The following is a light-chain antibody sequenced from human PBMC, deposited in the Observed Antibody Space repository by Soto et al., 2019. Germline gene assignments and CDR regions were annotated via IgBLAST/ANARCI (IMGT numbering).Light chain of an antibody. Sequence: QSALTQPASVSGSPGQSITISCTGTSSDVGDYNYVSWYQHHPGKAPKLMIYEVTNRPSGVSNRFSGSKSGNTASLAISGLQADDEADYYCSSYTSASTSYVFGTGTKVTVL. CDR3: SSYTSASTSYV. J-gene: IGLJ1*01. CDR2: EVT. CDR1: SSDVGDYNY. V-gene: IGLV2-14*01.